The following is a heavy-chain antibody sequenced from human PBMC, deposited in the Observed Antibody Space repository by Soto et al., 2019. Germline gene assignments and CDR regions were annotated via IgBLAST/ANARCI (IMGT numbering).Heavy chain of an antibody. CDR1: GGSFSGYY. D-gene: IGHD2-15*01. Sequence: QVQLQQWGAGLLKPSETLSLIWAVYGGSFSGYYWSWIRQPPGKGLEWIGEINHSGSTNYNPSLKSRVTISVDTSKNQFSLKLSSVTAADTAVYYCGRAGGGGCMDVWGQGTTVTVSS. V-gene: IGHV4-34*01. CDR3: GRAGGGGCMDV. J-gene: IGHJ6*02. CDR2: INHSGST.